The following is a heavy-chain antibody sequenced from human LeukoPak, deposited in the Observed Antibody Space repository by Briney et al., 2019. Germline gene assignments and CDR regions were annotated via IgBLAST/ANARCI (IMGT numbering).Heavy chain of an antibody. CDR3: ARDYYYDSSGYYYGNWYFDL. J-gene: IGHJ2*01. Sequence: ASVKVSCKASGGTFSSYAISWVRQAPGQGLEWMGGIIPIFGTANYAQKFQGRVTITADESTSTAYMELSSLRSDDTAVYYCARDYYYDSSGYYYGNWYFDLWGRGTLVTVSS. CDR1: GGTFSSYA. V-gene: IGHV1-69*13. CDR2: IIPIFGTA. D-gene: IGHD3-22*01.